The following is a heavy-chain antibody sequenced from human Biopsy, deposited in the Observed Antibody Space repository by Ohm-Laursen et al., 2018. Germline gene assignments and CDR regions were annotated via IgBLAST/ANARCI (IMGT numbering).Heavy chain of an antibody. CDR1: GFTVSTTY. Sequence: SLRLSCAAAGFTVSTTYMSWVRQAPGKGLECVSVINGSGGSTYYADPVKGRFTISRDNSKNTLYLQMNSLRAEDTAMYYCARDLYDFCGGCPFDPWGQGTLVTVSS. CDR2: INGSGGST. D-gene: IGHD3-3*01. CDR3: ARDLYDFCGGCPFDP. J-gene: IGHJ5*02. V-gene: IGHV3-53*01.